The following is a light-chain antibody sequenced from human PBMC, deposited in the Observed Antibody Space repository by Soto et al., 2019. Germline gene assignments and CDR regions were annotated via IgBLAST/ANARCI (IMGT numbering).Light chain of an antibody. V-gene: IGKV1-39*01. CDR2: AAS. CDR1: QTISSR. J-gene: IGKJ1*01. Sequence: DIQMTQSPSSLSASVGDSVTISCRASQTISSRLSWYQQEPGKAPRLLIYAASRLQSGVPSRFTGSGSGTDITLTISGLQPEDFATYYCQQSHSRVTFGQGTKVEIK. CDR3: QQSHSRVT.